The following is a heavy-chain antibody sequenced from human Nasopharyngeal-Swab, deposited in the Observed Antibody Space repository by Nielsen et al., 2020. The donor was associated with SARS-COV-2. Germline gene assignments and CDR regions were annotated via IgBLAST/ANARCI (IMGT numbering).Heavy chain of an antibody. Sequence: WSRQPPGKGLEWIGYIYYSGSTNYNPSHRSRVTISLDKSKNQFSLKLSSVTAADTAVYYCATAANYDILTGYYSYYYYMDVWGKGTTVTVSS. CDR3: ATAANYDILTGYYSYYYYMDV. CDR2: IYYSGST. D-gene: IGHD3-9*01. V-gene: IGHV4-59*01. J-gene: IGHJ6*03.